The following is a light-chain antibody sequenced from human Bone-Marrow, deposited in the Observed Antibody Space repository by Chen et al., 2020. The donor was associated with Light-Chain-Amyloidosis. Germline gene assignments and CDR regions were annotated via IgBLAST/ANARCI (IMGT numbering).Light chain of an antibody. CDR2: WAS. CDR3: QQYYSNPKT. Sequence: DIVMTQSPDSLAVSLGERATINCKSSQSVLHSSNNKNYLAWYQQKPGQPPKLLIYWASTRESGVPDRFSGSGSETDFTLTISSLQAEDVAVYYCQQYYSNPKTFGQGTKVEIK. J-gene: IGKJ1*01. CDR1: QSVLHSSNNKNY. V-gene: IGKV4-1*01.